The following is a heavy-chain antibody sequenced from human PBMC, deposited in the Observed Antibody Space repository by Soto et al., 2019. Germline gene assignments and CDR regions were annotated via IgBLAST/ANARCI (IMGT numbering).Heavy chain of an antibody. Sequence: SVKVCWKASGYTLTNNDVSSVRQATGQGLEWMGWMNPGSGDTGYAQKFQGRVTMTRDISIATAYMELNSLTSEDTAIYYCARMESFGSLNWFDPWGQGTLGTVSS. J-gene: IGHJ5*02. V-gene: IGHV1-8*02. CDR1: GYTLTNND. D-gene: IGHD5-18*01. CDR3: ARMESFGSLNWFDP. CDR2: MNPGSGDT.